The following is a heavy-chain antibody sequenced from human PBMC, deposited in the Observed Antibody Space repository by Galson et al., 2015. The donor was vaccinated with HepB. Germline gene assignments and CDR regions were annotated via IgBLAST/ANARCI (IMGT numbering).Heavy chain of an antibody. D-gene: IGHD6-19*01. CDR1: GYSFTSYW. J-gene: IGHJ3*02. CDR2: IDPSDSYT. V-gene: IGHV5-10-1*01. Sequence: QSGAEVKKPGESLGISCKGSGYSFTSYWISWVRQMPGKGLEWMGRIDPSDSYTNYSPSFQGHVTISADKSISTAYLQWSSLKASDTAMYYCARLGGGSGWLNYDAFDIWGQGTMVTVSS. CDR3: ARLGGGSGWLNYDAFDI.